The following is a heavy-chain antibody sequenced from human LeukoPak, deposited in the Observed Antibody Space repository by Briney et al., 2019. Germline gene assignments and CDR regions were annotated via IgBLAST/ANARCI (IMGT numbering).Heavy chain of an antibody. J-gene: IGHJ4*02. CDR2: ITGRSDKT. D-gene: IGHD6-19*01. CDR1: GFNFNKYD. V-gene: IGHV3-23*01. CDR3: AKGGWLDD. Sequence: GGSLRLSCAASGFNFNKYDMTWARQAPGKGLEWVSTITGRSDKTYYTDSVKGRFVTSRDNSKDTPYLQMNSLRAEGTALYYCAKGGWLDDLGQGALVTVSS.